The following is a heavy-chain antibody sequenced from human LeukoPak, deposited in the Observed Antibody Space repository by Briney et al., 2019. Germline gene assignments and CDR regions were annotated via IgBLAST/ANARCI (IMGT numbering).Heavy chain of an antibody. CDR3: ARGPPTQWLVPFGY. D-gene: IGHD6-19*01. J-gene: IGHJ4*02. Sequence: GASVKVSCKASGYTFTSYGISWVRQAPGQGLEWMGWISAYKGNTNYAQKLQGRVTMTTDTSTSTAYMELRSLRSDDTAVYYCARGPPTQWLVPFGYWGQGTLVTVSS. V-gene: IGHV1-18*01. CDR2: ISAYKGNT. CDR1: GYTFTSYG.